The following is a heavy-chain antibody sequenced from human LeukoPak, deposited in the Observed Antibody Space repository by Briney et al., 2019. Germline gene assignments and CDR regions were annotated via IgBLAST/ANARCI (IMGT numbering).Heavy chain of an antibody. CDR1: GGSFSGYY. CDR3: ARGKPWIQLWSPYFDY. D-gene: IGHD5-18*01. Sequence: SETLPLTCAVYGGSFSGYYWSWIRQPPGKGLEWIGEINHSGSTNYNPSFKSRVTISVDTSKNQFSLKLSSVTAADTAVYYCARGKPWIQLWSPYFDYWGQGTLVTVSS. J-gene: IGHJ4*02. CDR2: INHSGST. V-gene: IGHV4-34*01.